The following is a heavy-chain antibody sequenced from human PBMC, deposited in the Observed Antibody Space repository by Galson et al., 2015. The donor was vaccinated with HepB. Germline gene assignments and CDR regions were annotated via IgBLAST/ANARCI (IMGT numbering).Heavy chain of an antibody. Sequence: KGLEWVSGISWNSGSKGYADSVKGRFTISRDNAKNSLYLQMNSLRAEDTALYYCAKGRGSSWYDAFDIWGQGTMVTVSS. CDR3: AKGRGSSWYDAFDI. J-gene: IGHJ3*02. CDR2: ISWNSGSK. V-gene: IGHV3-9*01. D-gene: IGHD6-13*01.